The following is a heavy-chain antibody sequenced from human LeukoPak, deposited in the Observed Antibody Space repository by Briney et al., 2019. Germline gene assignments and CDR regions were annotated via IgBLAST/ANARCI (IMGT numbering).Heavy chain of an antibody. J-gene: IGHJ4*02. CDR3: AKGGSAFWSGYHDY. CDR1: GFTFSSYA. Sequence: GGSLRLSCAASGFTFSSYAMSWVRQAPGKGLEWVSAISGSGGSTYYADSVKGRFTISRDNSKNTLYLQMNSLRAEDTAVYYCAKGGSAFWSGYHDYWGQGTLVTVSS. D-gene: IGHD3-3*01. CDR2: ISGSGGST. V-gene: IGHV3-23*01.